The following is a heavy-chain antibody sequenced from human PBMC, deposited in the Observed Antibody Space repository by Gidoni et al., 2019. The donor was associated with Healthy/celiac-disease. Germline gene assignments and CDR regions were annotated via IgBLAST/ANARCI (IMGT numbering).Heavy chain of an antibody. CDR1: GFTFRNAW. CDR2: IKSKTDGGTT. Sequence: EVQLVESGGGLVKPGGSLRLSCAASGFTFRNAWMSWVRQAPGKGLEWVGRIKSKTDGGTTDYAAPVKGRFTISRDDSKNTLYLQMNSLKTEDTAVYYCTTDLRIAYYDILTGHYYFDYWGQGTLVTVSS. V-gene: IGHV3-15*01. J-gene: IGHJ4*02. D-gene: IGHD3-9*01. CDR3: TTDLRIAYYDILTGHYYFDY.